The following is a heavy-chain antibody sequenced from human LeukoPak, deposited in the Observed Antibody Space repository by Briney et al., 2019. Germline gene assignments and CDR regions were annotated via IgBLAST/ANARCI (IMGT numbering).Heavy chain of an antibody. Sequence: GGSLRLSGSASGFTFGDYGMNWVRQTPGKGLEWISTITGSGSNTYYAASVKGRFTISRDNSKDTLYLQLDSLRAEDTAMYYCARDPSVAGMGRGYFDYWGQGILVTVSS. V-gene: IGHV3-23*01. CDR2: ITGSGSNT. CDR3: ARDPSVAGMGRGYFDY. J-gene: IGHJ4*02. CDR1: GFTFGDYG. D-gene: IGHD6-19*01.